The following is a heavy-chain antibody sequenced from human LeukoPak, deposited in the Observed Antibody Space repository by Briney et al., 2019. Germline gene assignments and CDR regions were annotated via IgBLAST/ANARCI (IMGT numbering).Heavy chain of an antibody. CDR2: ISWNSGSI. D-gene: IGHD4-17*01. J-gene: IGHJ3*02. V-gene: IGHV3-9*01. Sequence: GGSLRLSCAASGFTFSSYAMSWVRQAPGKGLEWVSGISWNSGSIGYADSVKGRFTISRDNAKNSLYLQMNSLRAEDTALYYCAKVHGDYYAFDIWGQGTMVTVSS. CDR3: AKVHGDYYAFDI. CDR1: GFTFSSYA.